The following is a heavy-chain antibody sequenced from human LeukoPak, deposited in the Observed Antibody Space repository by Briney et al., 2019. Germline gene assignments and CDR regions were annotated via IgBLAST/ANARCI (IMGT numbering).Heavy chain of an antibody. V-gene: IGHV4-59*08. J-gene: IGHJ5*02. Sequence: GSLRPSCAASGFTFSDYTMNWVRQAPGKGLEWIGFIFNNGITNYSPSLKSRVIMSLDTSKKQFSLKLTSVTAADTAVYYCARRNDNSPNFFDPWGQGTLVTVSS. CDR1: GFTFSDYT. CDR3: ARRNDNSPNFFDP. CDR2: IFNNGIT. D-gene: IGHD4-11*01.